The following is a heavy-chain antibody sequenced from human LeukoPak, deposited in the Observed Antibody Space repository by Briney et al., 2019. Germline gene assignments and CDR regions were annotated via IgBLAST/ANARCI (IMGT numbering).Heavy chain of an antibody. CDR1: GFTFSSYG. V-gene: IGHV3-30*18. D-gene: IGHD3-22*01. J-gene: IGHJ4*02. CDR2: ISYDGSNK. Sequence: PGGSLRLSCAASGFTFSSYGMHWVRQAPGKGLEWVAVISYDGSNKYYADSVKGRFTISRDNSKNTLYLQMNSLRAEDTAVYYCAKVPQVTRPYYYGSSGYYPDYWGQGTLVTVSS. CDR3: AKVPQVTRPYYYGSSGYYPDY.